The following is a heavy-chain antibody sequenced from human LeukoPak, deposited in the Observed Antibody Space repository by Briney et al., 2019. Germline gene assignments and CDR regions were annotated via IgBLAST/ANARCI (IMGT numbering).Heavy chain of an antibody. V-gene: IGHV4-34*01. Sequence: SETLSLTCAVYGGSFSGYYWSWIRQPPGKGLEWIGEINHSGSTNHNPSLKSRVTISVDTSKNQFSLKLSSVTAADTAVYYCAGNLLWFGEPFDYWGQGTLVTVSS. D-gene: IGHD3-10*01. CDR1: GGSFSGYY. J-gene: IGHJ4*02. CDR3: AGNLLWFGEPFDY. CDR2: INHSGST.